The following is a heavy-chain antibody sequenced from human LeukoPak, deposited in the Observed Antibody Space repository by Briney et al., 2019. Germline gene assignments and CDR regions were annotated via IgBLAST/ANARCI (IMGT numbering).Heavy chain of an antibody. CDR3: TRDDIVGARDFDY. CDR2: INPNSGDT. J-gene: IGHJ4*02. CDR1: GYTFTDYY. V-gene: IGHV1-2*02. D-gene: IGHD1-26*01. Sequence: ASVKVSCKASGYTFTDYYIHWVRQAPGQGLEWMGWINPNSGDTKSAQKLQGRLTMTRDTSITTAYMDLSRLTSGDTAVYYCTRDDIVGARDFDYWGQGTLVTVSS.